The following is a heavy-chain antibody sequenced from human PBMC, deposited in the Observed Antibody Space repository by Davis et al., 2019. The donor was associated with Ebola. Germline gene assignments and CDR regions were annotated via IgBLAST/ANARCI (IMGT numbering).Heavy chain of an antibody. D-gene: IGHD6-13*01. CDR2: IRSKANSYAT. CDR1: GFIFSNFA. J-gene: IGHJ4*02. CDR3: TGAAGPFDY. V-gene: IGHV3-73*01. Sequence: GESLKISCAASGFIFSNFAMHWVRQASGKGLEWVGRIRSKANSYATAYAASVKGRFTISRDDSKNTAYLQMNSLKTEDTAVYYCTGAAGPFDYWGQGTLVTVSS.